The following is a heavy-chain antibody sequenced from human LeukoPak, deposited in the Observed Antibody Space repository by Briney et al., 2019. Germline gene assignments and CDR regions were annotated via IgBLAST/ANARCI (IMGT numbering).Heavy chain of an antibody. CDR3: ARTRYYYNSRSYGAPYYFDY. D-gene: IGHD3-10*01. V-gene: IGHV4-39*01. J-gene: IGHJ4*02. Sequence: SETLSLTCAVSGGSISSNSYYWGWIRQPPGKGLEWVGSIYYSGSTYYNPSLKSRVTISVDTSKNQFSLKLSSVTAADTAVYYCARTRYYYNSRSYGAPYYFDYWGQGTLVTVSS. CDR1: GGSISSNSYY. CDR2: IYYSGST.